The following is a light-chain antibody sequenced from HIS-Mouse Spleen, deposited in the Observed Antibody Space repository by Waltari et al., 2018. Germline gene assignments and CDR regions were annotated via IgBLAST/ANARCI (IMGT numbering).Light chain of an antibody. CDR3: CSYAGSSTYWV. J-gene: IGLJ3*02. V-gene: IGLV2-23*01. Sequence: QSALTQPASVSGSPGQSITISCTGTSSDVGSYNLVSWYQQHPGKAPKLMIYEGSKRPSAFPNRFSCSKSGNTASLTISGLQAEDEADYYCCSYAGSSTYWVFGGGTKLTVL. CDR1: SSDVGSYNL. CDR2: EGS.